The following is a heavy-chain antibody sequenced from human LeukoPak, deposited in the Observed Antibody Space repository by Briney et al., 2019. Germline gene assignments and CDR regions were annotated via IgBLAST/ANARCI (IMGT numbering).Heavy chain of an antibody. V-gene: IGHV3-23*01. D-gene: IGHD3-22*01. Sequence: GGSLRLSCAVSGFTSSSYAMSWVRQAPGEGLEWVSGISGSAKSTYYADSVKGRFTISRDNSKNTMYLQMKSLRAEDTAEYFCAKDGYYYDSSGYYDGGYFDYWGQGTLVTVSS. J-gene: IGHJ4*02. CDR2: ISGSAKST. CDR1: GFTSSSYA. CDR3: AKDGYYYDSSGYYDGGYFDY.